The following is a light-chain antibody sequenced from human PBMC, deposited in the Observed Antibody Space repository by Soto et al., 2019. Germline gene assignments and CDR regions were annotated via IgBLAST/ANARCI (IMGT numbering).Light chain of an antibody. Sequence: DIQMTQSPSSLSASVGDRVTITCRASQDIRIDLGWFLQKPGKAPKRLIYAASSLQSGVPSRFSGSGSGTEFTLTISSLQPEDFATYYCLQHNNYPPTFGQGTKVEI. J-gene: IGKJ1*01. CDR1: QDIRID. CDR2: AAS. V-gene: IGKV1-17*01. CDR3: LQHNNYPPT.